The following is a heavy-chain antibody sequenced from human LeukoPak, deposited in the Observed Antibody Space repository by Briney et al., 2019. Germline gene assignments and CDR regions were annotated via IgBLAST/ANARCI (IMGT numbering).Heavy chain of an antibody. Sequence: PSETRSLTCTVPGASISSYCWSWIRQPPGKGLDWTGYIYYSGNTNYNPSLKSRVTISVDTSKNQFSLKLSSVTAADTAVYYCARDRVTMVRGVPSGMDVWGKGTTVTVSS. J-gene: IGHJ6*04. CDR2: IYYSGNT. D-gene: IGHD3-10*01. CDR1: GASISSYC. V-gene: IGHV4-59*01. CDR3: ARDRVTMVRGVPSGMDV.